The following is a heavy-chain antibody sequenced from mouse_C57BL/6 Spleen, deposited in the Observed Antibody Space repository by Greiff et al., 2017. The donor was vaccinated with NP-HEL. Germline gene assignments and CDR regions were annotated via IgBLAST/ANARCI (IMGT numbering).Heavy chain of an antibody. CDR1: GYTFTSYW. V-gene: IGHV1-52*01. J-gene: IGHJ2*01. Sequence: QVQLKQPGAELVRPGSSVKLSCKASGYTFTSYWMHWVKQRPIQGLEWIGNIDPSDSETHYNQKFKDKATLTVDKSSSTAYMQLSSLTSEDSAVYCCARGFFPHYFDYWGQGTTLTVSS. CDR2: IDPSDSET. CDR3: ARGFFPHYFDY.